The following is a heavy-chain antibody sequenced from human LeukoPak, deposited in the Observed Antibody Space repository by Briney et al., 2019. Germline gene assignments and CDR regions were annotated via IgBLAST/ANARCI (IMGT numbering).Heavy chain of an antibody. J-gene: IGHJ4*02. CDR1: GFTFSSYG. V-gene: IGHV3-48*01. Sequence: GGSLRLSCAASGFTFSSYGMTWVRQAPGKGLEWVSYISSSSSTIYYADSVKGRFTISRDNSKNTLYLQMNSLRAEDTAVYYCAHSSFSPFDYWGQGTLVTVSS. D-gene: IGHD6-6*01. CDR2: ISSSSSTI. CDR3: AHSSFSPFDY.